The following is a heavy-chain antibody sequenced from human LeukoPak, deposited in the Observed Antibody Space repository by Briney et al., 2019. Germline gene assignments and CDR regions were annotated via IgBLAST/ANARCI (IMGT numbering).Heavy chain of an antibody. Sequence: ASVKVSCKASGGTFSSYAISWVRQAPGQGLEWMGGIIPIFGTANYAQKFQGRVTITADESTSTAYMELSSLRSEDTAVYYCARMGGTHVVPAASNWFDPCGQGTLVTVSS. D-gene: IGHD2-2*01. CDR3: ARMGGTHVVPAASNWFDP. J-gene: IGHJ5*02. CDR1: GGTFSSYA. CDR2: IIPIFGTA. V-gene: IGHV1-69*13.